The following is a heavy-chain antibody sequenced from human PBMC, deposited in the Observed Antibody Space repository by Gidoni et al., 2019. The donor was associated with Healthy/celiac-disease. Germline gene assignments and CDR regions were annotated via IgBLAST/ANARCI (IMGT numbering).Heavy chain of an antibody. J-gene: IGHJ4*02. CDR1: GFTFGDYA. Sequence: EVRLVESGGGLVKPGRSLRLSCTASGFTFGDYAMSWFRQAPGKGLEWVGFISSKAYGRTTEYAASVKSRFTISRDDSKSIAYLQMNSLKTEDTAVYYCTRWLRDIAAAGTYFDYWGQGTLVTVSS. CDR3: TRWLRDIAAAGTYFDY. D-gene: IGHD6-13*01. V-gene: IGHV3-49*05. CDR2: ISSKAYGRTT.